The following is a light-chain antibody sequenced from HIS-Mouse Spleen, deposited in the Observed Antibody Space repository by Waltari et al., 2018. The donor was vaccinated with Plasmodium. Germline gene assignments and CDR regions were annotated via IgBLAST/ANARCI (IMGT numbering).Light chain of an antibody. CDR1: RSAFASYNL. CDR3: CSYAGSSTYV. V-gene: IGLV2-23*01. J-gene: IGLJ1*01. CDR2: EGS. Sequence: QSALTQPASASASPGPSLTIPPPCTRSAFASYNLVSWYQQHPGKAPKPMIYEGSKRPSGVSNRFSGSKSGNTASLTISGLQAEDEADYYCCSYAGSSTYVFGTGTKVTVL.